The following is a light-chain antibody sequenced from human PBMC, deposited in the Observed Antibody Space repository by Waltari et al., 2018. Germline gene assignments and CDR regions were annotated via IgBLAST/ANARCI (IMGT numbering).Light chain of an antibody. V-gene: IGKV1-5*03. J-gene: IGKJ4*01. Sequence: DIQMTQSPSTLSASVGDRVTITCRASQSIGAWLAWYQQKPGKVPELLIYRASTLETGVPSRFSGSGSGTEFTLSISSLQPEDVATYYCQQCNSYPFTFGGGTKVEI. CDR3: QQCNSYPFT. CDR1: QSIGAW. CDR2: RAS.